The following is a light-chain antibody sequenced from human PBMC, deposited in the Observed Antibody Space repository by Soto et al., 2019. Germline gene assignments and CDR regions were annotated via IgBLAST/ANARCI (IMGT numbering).Light chain of an antibody. CDR3: QQTYNTPVA. CDR2: AAS. CDR1: QSISSY. Sequence: DIQMTQSPSSLSASVGDRVTITCRASQSISSYLNWYQQKPGKAPNLLIYAASSLQSGVPSRFSGSGSGTDFTLPISSLQPEDFATYYCQQTYNTPVAFGQGNKLEIK. J-gene: IGKJ2*01. V-gene: IGKV1-39*01.